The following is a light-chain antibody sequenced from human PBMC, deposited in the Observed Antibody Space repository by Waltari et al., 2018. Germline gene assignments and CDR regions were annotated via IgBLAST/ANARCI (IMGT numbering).Light chain of an antibody. Sequence: QSALTQPRSVSGSPGQSVTISCTGTSSDVGGYNYVSWYQQHPGKAPKLMIYDVSKRPPRVPGWLSGSKFGHPGLPAISGLQAEDEADYYCCSYAGSPYVFGTGTKVTVL. CDR1: SSDVGGYNY. J-gene: IGLJ1*01. CDR3: CSYAGSPYV. V-gene: IGLV2-11*01. CDR2: DVS.